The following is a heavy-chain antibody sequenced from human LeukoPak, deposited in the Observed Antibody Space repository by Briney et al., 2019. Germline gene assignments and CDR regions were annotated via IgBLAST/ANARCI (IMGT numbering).Heavy chain of an antibody. Sequence: GTSLRLSCAASGFTFSYNAMHWVRQAPGVGLEWVAVISYDGSDKHYADSVKGRFTISRDNSKNTLYLQMNSLRAEDTAVYYCARNPYGDYYFDNWGQGTPVTVSS. CDR1: GFTFSYNA. CDR2: ISYDGSDK. J-gene: IGHJ4*02. CDR3: ARNPYGDYYFDN. D-gene: IGHD4-17*01. V-gene: IGHV3-30*04.